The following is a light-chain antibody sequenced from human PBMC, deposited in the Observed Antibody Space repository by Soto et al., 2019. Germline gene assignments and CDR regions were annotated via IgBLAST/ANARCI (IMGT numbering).Light chain of an antibody. CDR2: DAS. V-gene: IGKV1-5*01. CDR3: QQYNTYSRT. J-gene: IGKJ1*01. Sequence: DIQMTQSPSTLSASVGDRVTITCRASQSISSWLAWYQQKPGKVPKVLIYDASSLESGVPSRFSGSGSGTEFTLTISSLQPDDFATYYCQQYNTYSRTFGQGTKVDIK. CDR1: QSISSW.